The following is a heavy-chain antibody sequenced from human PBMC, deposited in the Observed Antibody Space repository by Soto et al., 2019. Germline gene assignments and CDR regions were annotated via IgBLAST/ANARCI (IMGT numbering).Heavy chain of an antibody. Sequence: GGSLRLSCAASGFTLRGYAMDWVRQAPGKGLEYVSGISSNGVGTYYANSVQGRFTISRDNSKNTVYLQMGSLRPEDMAVYFCARRARPDFYHMDVWGKGTTVTVS. CDR3: ARRARPDFYHMDV. D-gene: IGHD6-6*01. V-gene: IGHV3-64*01. CDR1: GFTLRGYA. CDR2: ISSNGVGT. J-gene: IGHJ6*03.